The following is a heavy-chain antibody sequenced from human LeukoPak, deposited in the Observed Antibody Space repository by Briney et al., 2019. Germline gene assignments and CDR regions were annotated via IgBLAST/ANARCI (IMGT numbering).Heavy chain of an antibody. CDR2: IYHTGII. CDR3: VRGGGSHYEIDY. Sequence: KSSGTLSLTCAVPGGSISSSNWWTWVRQPPGKGLEWIGEIYHTGIINYNPSLKSRVTISVDKSMNQFSLRLTSVTAADTAVYFCVRGGGSHYEIDYWGQGTLVTVSS. J-gene: IGHJ4*02. CDR1: GGSISSSNW. D-gene: IGHD3-10*01. V-gene: IGHV4-4*02.